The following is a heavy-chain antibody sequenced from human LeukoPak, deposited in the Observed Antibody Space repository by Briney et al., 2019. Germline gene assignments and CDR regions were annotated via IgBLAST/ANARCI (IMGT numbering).Heavy chain of an antibody. CDR1: GGSISSGSYY. J-gene: IGHJ5*02. V-gene: IGHV4-39*07. CDR3: ARAYYDFWSGYDNWFDP. D-gene: IGHD3-3*01. Sequence: SETLSLTCTVSGGSISSGSYYWSWIRQPPGKGLEWTGEINHSGSTNYNPSLKSRVTISVDTSKDQFSLKLSSVTAADTAVYYCARAYYDFWSGYDNWFDPWGQGTLVTVSS. CDR2: INHSGST.